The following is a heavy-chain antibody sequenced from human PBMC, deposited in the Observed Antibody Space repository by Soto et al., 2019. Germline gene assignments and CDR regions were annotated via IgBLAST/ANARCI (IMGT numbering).Heavy chain of an antibody. CDR1: GFTFSSFA. Sequence: PGGSLRLSCVASGFTFSSFAMHWVRQAPGKGLERVAVMSYDGRNKNYADSVKGRVTISRDNSKNTLYLQMNSLRAEDTAVYYCAKVKGIAAGWGMDVWGQGTAVTVSS. J-gene: IGHJ6*02. CDR3: AKVKGIAAGWGMDV. V-gene: IGHV3-30*04. CDR2: MSYDGRNK. D-gene: IGHD6-13*01.